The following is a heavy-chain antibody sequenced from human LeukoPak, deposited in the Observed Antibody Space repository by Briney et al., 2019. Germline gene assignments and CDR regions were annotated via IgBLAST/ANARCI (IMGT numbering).Heavy chain of an antibody. J-gene: IGHJ4*02. V-gene: IGHV3-33*01. CDR2: MWYGESGT. D-gene: IGHD5-24*01. Sequence: GGSLRLSCTASGFSLSSYGMHWVRQAPGKGLEWVAVMWYGESGTRYADSVKGRFTISRDNSKNTLYLQMNSLRAEDTAVYHCARSRDGYHHGLLWGQGTLVTVSS. CDR3: ARSRDGYHHGLL. CDR1: GFSLSSYG.